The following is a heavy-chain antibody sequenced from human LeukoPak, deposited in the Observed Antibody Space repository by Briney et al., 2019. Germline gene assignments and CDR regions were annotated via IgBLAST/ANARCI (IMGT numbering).Heavy chain of an antibody. J-gene: IGHJ3*02. CDR3: ARDNYDILTGPDAFDI. CDR2: IYSGGST. CDR1: GFTVSSNY. V-gene: IGHV3-53*01. D-gene: IGHD3-9*01. Sequence: GGSLRLSCAASGFTVSSNYMSWVRQAPGKGLEWVSVIYSGGSTYYADSVKGRFTISRDDSKNTLYLQMNSLRAEDTAVYYCARDNYDILTGPDAFDIWGQGTMVTVSS.